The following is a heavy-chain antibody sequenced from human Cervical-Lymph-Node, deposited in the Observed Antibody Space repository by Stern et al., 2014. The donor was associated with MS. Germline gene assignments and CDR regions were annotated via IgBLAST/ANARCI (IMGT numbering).Heavy chain of an antibody. CDR1: GGSVRASY. J-gene: IGHJ5*02. D-gene: IGHD6-6*01. V-gene: IGHV3-66*01. CDR2: IYSSNNV. CDR3: TIEMAARRFDP. Sequence: EVQLVESGGGLVQPGGSLRLSCTASGGSVRASYMTWVRQAPGKGLEWVALIYSSNNVNYGDSVKGRFTIARDRSKNTVHLQMNSLRVEDTGVYYCTIEMAARRFDPWGQGTLVAVSS.